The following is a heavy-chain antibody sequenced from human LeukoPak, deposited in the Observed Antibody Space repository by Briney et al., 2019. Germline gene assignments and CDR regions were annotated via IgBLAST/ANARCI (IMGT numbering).Heavy chain of an antibody. Sequence: PSETLSLSCAVSGSSITNMYWSWIRQPPGKGLEVIGYTYINGDTNYNPSLKSRVSISLDTSKNQLSLKMTSVTAADTAVYYCARTARVFDYWGQGILVTVSS. CDR1: GSSITNMY. CDR2: TYINGDT. D-gene: IGHD5-18*01. V-gene: IGHV4-4*09. CDR3: ARTARVFDY. J-gene: IGHJ4*02.